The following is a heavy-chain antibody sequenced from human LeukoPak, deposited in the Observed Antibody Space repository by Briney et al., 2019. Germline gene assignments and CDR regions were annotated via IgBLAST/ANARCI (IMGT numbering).Heavy chain of an antibody. CDR1: GFTFSSYA. CDR3: ANSRYGEDPVFGYY. D-gene: IGHD2-2*01. J-gene: IGHJ4*02. Sequence: GGSLRLSCAASGFTFSSYAMSWVRQAPGKGLEWVSAISGSGGSTYYADSVKGRFTISRDNSKNTLYLQMNSLRAEDTAVYCCANSRYGEDPVFGYYWGQGTLVTVSS. V-gene: IGHV3-23*01. CDR2: ISGSGGST.